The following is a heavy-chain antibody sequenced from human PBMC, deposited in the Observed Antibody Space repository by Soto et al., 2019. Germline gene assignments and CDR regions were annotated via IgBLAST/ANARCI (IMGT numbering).Heavy chain of an antibody. D-gene: IGHD5-18*01. J-gene: IGHJ4*02. Sequence: QVRLQESGPGLVKPSQTLSLTCTVSSGSIFSGGYYWSFIRQHPGKGLEWIGYIYYSGTTYYNPSLKSRVTLSVDTSQNQFSLRLGSVTAADTAVYYCAISRYGYDFEYWGQGTLVTVSS. CDR3: AISRYGYDFEY. CDR2: IYYSGTT. V-gene: IGHV4-31*04. CDR1: SGSIFSGGYY.